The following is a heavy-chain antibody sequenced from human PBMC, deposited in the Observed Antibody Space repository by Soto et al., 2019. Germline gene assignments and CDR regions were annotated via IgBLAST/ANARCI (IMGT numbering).Heavy chain of an antibody. Sequence: QVQLQQWGAGLLKPSETLSLTCAVYGGSFSGYYWSWIRQPPGKGLEWIGEINHSGSTNYNPSLTSRFPISEDTSKNQFPLKLSSVTAADTAVYYCARRLRGSYSARHFDYWGQGTLVTVSS. CDR2: INHSGST. J-gene: IGHJ4*02. D-gene: IGHD1-26*01. CDR3: ARRLRGSYSARHFDY. CDR1: GGSFSGYY. V-gene: IGHV4-34*01.